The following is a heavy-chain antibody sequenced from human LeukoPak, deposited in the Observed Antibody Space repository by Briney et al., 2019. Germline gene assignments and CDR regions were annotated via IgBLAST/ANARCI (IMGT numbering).Heavy chain of an antibody. V-gene: IGHV4-61*02. Sequence: SETLSLTCTVSGGSISSGSYYWSWIRQPAGKGLEWIGRIYTSGSTNYNPSLKSRVTISVDTSKNQFSLKLSSVTAADTAVYYCARHGRLAVAGSSFDPWGQGTLVTVSS. J-gene: IGHJ5*02. CDR3: ARHGRLAVAGSSFDP. CDR1: GGSISSGSYY. CDR2: IYTSGST. D-gene: IGHD6-19*01.